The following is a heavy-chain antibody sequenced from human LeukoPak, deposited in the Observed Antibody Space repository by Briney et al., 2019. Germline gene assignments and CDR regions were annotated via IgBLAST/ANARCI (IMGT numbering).Heavy chain of an antibody. CDR3: TRAHGRITRDAYLDY. Sequence: GGSLRLSCAASGFSVSSNYMSWVRQAPGKGLTWVSVIYSSGSTYYADSVKGRFAISRDDSKNTLHLQMNSLRAEDTAMYYCTRAHGRITRDAYLDYWGQGTLVTVSS. CDR2: IYSSGST. D-gene: IGHD3-10*01. CDR1: GFSVSSNY. J-gene: IGHJ4*02. V-gene: IGHV3-53*01.